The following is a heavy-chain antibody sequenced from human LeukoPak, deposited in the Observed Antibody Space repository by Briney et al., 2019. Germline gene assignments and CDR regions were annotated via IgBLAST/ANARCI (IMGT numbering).Heavy chain of an antibody. D-gene: IGHD3-10*01. CDR2: IYYTGST. CDR1: GGSVTSGGFY. J-gene: IGHJ5*02. CDR3: ARHSGSGSLSRPFDP. Sequence: LETLPLTCSVSGGSVTSGGFYWGWLRQPPGKGPEWIATIYYTGSTYYNPSLNSRVTVSIDTSKNQFSLRLTSVTATDTAVYHCARHSGSGSLSRPFDPWGQGTLVTVSS. V-gene: IGHV4-39*01.